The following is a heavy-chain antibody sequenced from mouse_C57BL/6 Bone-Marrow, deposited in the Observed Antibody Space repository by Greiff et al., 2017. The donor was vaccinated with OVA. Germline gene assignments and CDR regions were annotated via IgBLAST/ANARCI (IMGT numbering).Heavy chain of an antibody. J-gene: IGHJ4*01. D-gene: IGHD1-1*01. V-gene: IGHV1-26*01. CDR3: ANYYYGSSYEAMDY. Sequence: EVKLQQSGPELVKPGASVKISCKASGYTFTDYYMNWVKQSHGKSLEWIGDINPNNGGTSYNQKFKGKATLTVDKSSSTAYMELLSLTSEDSAVYYGANYYYGSSYEAMDYGGQGTSVTVSS. CDR1: GYTFTDYY. CDR2: INPNNGGT.